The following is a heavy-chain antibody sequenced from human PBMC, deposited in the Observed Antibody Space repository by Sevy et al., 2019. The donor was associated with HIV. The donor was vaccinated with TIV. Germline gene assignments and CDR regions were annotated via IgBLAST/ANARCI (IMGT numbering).Heavy chain of an antibody. V-gene: IGHV3-21*01. CDR1: GFTFRSYS. J-gene: IGHJ6*02. CDR3: ARPTSGLSEYEPLDNARFYGMDV. CDR2: ITSSSSFI. D-gene: IGHD1-20*01. Sequence: GGSLRLSCAASGFTFRSYSMNWVRQAPGRGLEWVSSITSSSSFIFYADSVKGRFTISRDNAKNSPFLQMNSLRAEDTAVYYCARPTSGLSEYEPLDNARFYGMDVWGQGTTVTVSS.